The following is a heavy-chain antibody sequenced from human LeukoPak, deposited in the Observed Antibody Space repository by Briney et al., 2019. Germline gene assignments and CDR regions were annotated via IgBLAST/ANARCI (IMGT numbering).Heavy chain of an antibody. V-gene: IGHV3-30*18. CDR1: GFTFSSYG. CDR2: ISYDGSNK. Sequence: GRSLRLSCAASGFTFSSYGMHWVRQAPGKGLEWVAVISYDGSNKYYADSVKGRFTISRDNSKNTLYLQMNSLRAEDTAVYYCAKDPRSRYFDWLFGTLVYFDLWGRGTLVTVSS. J-gene: IGHJ2*01. CDR3: AKDPRSRYFDWLFGTLVYFDL. D-gene: IGHD3-9*01.